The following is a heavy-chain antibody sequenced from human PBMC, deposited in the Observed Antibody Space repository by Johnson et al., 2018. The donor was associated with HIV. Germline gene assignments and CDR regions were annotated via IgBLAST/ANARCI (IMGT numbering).Heavy chain of an antibody. CDR3: ARGGQLVISRKGHDAFDI. D-gene: IGHD6-6*01. Sequence: QMLLVESGGGVVQPGRSLRLSCAASGFIFSSYAIHWVRQAPGKGLQWVAVISYDGSNKYYADSVKGRFTISRDDSKNTLYLQMNSLKTEDTAVYYCARGGQLVISRKGHDAFDIWGRGTRVTVSS. CDR2: ISYDGSNK. J-gene: IGHJ3*02. CDR1: GFIFSSYA. V-gene: IGHV3-30-3*01.